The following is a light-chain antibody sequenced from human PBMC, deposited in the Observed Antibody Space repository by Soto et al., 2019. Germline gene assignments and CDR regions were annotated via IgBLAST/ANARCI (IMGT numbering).Light chain of an antibody. CDR3: QQYNSYSKYT. CDR2: DAS. J-gene: IGKJ2*01. Sequence: DIQMTQSPSTLSASVGDKVTITCRSSQSFSSWLAWYQQKPGKAPKLLIYDASSLESGVPSRFSGSGSGTEFTLTISSLQPDDFATYYCQQYNSYSKYTFGQGTKVDI. CDR1: QSFSSW. V-gene: IGKV1-5*01.